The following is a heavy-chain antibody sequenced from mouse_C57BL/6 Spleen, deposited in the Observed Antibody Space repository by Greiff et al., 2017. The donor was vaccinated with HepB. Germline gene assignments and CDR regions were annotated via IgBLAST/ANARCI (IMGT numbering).Heavy chain of an antibody. CDR3: TRILGRGYAMDY. CDR1: GYTFTDYE. J-gene: IGHJ4*01. CDR2: IDPETGGT. Sequence: VQLQQSGAELVRPGASVTLSCKASGYTFTDYEMHWVKQTPVHGLEWIGAIDPETGGTTYNQKFKGKARLTADKSSSTAYMELRSLTSEDSAVYYCTRILGRGYAMDYWGQGTSVTVSS. D-gene: IGHD4-1*01. V-gene: IGHV1-15*01.